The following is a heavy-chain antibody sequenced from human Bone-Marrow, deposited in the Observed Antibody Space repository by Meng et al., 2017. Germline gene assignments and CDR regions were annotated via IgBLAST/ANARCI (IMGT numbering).Heavy chain of an antibody. Sequence: GESLKISCAASGFTFSSYGMHWVRQAPGKGLEWVAVIWYDGSNKYYADSVKGRFTISRDNSKNTLYLQMNSLRAEDTAVYYCAREMGHCTNGVCSLPSDYWGQGTLVTVSS. CDR2: IWYDGSNK. CDR1: GFTFSSYG. CDR3: AREMGHCTNGVCSLPSDY. J-gene: IGHJ4*02. V-gene: IGHV3-33*01. D-gene: IGHD2-8*01.